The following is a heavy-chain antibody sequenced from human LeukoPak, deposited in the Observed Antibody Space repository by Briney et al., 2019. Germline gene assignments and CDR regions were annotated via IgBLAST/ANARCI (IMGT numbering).Heavy chain of an antibody. J-gene: IGHJ5*02. D-gene: IGHD3-16*01. CDR1: GFTFSSYA. CDR2: ISGSGGST. Sequence: PGGSLRLSCAASGFTFSSYAMTWVRQAPGRGLEWVSAISGSGGSTYYSDSVKGRFTISRDNSKNALYLQMNSLRAEDTAVYYCAKRWGTAAYWFDPWGQGTLVTVSS. V-gene: IGHV3-23*01. CDR3: AKRWGTAAYWFDP.